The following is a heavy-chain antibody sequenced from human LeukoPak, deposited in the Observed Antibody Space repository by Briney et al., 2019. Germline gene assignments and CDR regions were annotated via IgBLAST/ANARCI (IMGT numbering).Heavy chain of an antibody. CDR1: GFTFSSYA. V-gene: IGHV3-64D*06. CDR3: VKSIGSSTWYVNSDY. Sequence: GGSLRLSCSASGFTFSSYAMHWVRQAPGKGLEYVSGVSSNGGRTYHADSVKGRFTISRDNSKNTLDPQMSSLRAEDTAVYYCVKSIGSSTWYVNSDYWGQGILVTVSS. CDR2: VSSNGGRT. D-gene: IGHD6-13*01. J-gene: IGHJ4*02.